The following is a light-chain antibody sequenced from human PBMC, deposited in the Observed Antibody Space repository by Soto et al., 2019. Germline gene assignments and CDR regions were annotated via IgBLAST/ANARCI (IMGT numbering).Light chain of an antibody. J-gene: IGKJ1*01. Sequence: EIVMTQSPATLSVSPGERATLSCRASQSVSSYLAWYQQKPGQAPRLLIYGASTRATGIPARFSGGGSGAEYTLTISSLQSEDFAVYYCQQYDKWPRTFGQGTKVDIK. CDR2: GAS. V-gene: IGKV3-15*01. CDR1: QSVSSY. CDR3: QQYDKWPRT.